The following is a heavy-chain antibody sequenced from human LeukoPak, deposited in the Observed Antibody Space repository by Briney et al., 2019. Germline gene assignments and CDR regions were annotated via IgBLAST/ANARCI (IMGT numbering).Heavy chain of an antibody. J-gene: IGHJ6*03. V-gene: IGHV1-2*02. Sequence: ASVKVSCKASGYTFTGYYMHWVRQAPGQGLEWMGWINPNSGGTDYAQKFQGRITMTRETSISTAYIELNSLRSDDTAVYYCARGDMVRGLYYMDVWGRGTTVTVSS. CDR2: INPNSGGT. CDR1: GYTFTGYY. CDR3: ARGDMVRGLYYMDV. D-gene: IGHD3-10*01.